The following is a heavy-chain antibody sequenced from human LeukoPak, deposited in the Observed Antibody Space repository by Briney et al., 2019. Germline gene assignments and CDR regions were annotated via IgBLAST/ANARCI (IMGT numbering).Heavy chain of an antibody. V-gene: IGHV1-24*01. CDR3: ATTMGSAGYSYGYDY. D-gene: IGHD5-18*01. J-gene: IGHJ4*02. Sequence: GASVKVSCKVPGYTLTELSMHWVRQAPGKGLEWMGGFDPEDGETIYAQKFQGRVTMTEDTSTDTAYMELSSLRSEDTAVYYCATTMGSAGYSYGYDYWGQGTLVTVSS. CDR2: FDPEDGET. CDR1: GYTLTELS.